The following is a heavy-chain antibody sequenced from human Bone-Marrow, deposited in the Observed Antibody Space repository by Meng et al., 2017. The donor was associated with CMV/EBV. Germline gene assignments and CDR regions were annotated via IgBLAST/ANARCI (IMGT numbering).Heavy chain of an antibody. CDR3: AKIHFGYYYYYGMDV. Sequence: GESLKISCAASGFTFSSYAMSWVRQAPGKGLEWVAFIRYDGSNKYYADSVKGRFTISRDNSKNTLYLQMNSLRAEDTAVYYCAKIHFGYYYYYGMDVWGQGTTVTVSS. D-gene: IGHD3-16*01. J-gene: IGHJ6*02. V-gene: IGHV3-30*02. CDR2: IRYDGSNK. CDR1: GFTFSSYA.